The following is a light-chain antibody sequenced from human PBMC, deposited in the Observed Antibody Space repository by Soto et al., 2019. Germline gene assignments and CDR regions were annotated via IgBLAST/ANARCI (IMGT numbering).Light chain of an antibody. CDR1: QSVSSN. CDR2: GAS. CDR3: QHYNNWPST. J-gene: IGKJ3*01. V-gene: IGKV3-15*01. Sequence: EIVMTQSPATLSVSPGERATLSCRASQSVSSNLAWYQQKPGQAPRLLIYGASTRATGIPARFSGSGSGTEFTLTISSLQSEDFAVYYCQHYNNWPSTFGPGTKVDIK.